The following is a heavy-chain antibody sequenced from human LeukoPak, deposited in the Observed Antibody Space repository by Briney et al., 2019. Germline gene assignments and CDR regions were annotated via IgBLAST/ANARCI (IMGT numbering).Heavy chain of an antibody. V-gene: IGHV4-59*01. D-gene: IGHD1-26*01. Sequence: SETLSLTCTVSGGFISNYYWNWIRQPPGKEPEWIGYMSNSGHTNYNPSLKSRVSISVDASRNQFSLDLSSVTAADTAVYFCARGAGNYFVFDYWDQGTLVTVSS. CDR1: GGFISNYY. CDR3: ARGAGNYFVFDY. CDR2: MSNSGHT. J-gene: IGHJ4*02.